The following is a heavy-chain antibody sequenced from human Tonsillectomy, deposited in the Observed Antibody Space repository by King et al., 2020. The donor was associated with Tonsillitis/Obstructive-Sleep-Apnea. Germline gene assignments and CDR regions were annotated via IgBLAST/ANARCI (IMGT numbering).Heavy chain of an antibody. Sequence: VQLVQSGGGLIQPGGSLRLSCAASGFTVSSNYMIWVRQAPGKGLEWVSVIYSGGSTYYADSVKGRFTISRDNSKNTLYLQMNSLRAEDTAVYYCARGLAVAAVSPFDYWGQGTLVTVSS. CDR2: IYSGGST. V-gene: IGHV3-53*01. J-gene: IGHJ4*02. D-gene: IGHD6-19*01. CDR3: ARGLAVAAVSPFDY. CDR1: GFTVSSNY.